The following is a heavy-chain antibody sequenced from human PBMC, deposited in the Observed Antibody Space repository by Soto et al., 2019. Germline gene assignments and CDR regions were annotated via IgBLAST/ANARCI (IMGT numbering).Heavy chain of an antibody. D-gene: IGHD5-12*01. CDR3: ARHATENYSGYVVWAPFDY. CDR2: IYYSGST. V-gene: IGHV4-31*03. Sequence: QVQLQESGPGLVKPSQTLSLTCTVSGGSISSGGYYWSWIRQHPGKGLEWIGYIYYSGSTYYNPSLKSRVTISVDTSKNQFSLKLCSVTAADTAVYYCARHATENYSGYVVWAPFDYWGQGTLVTVSS. CDR1: GGSISSGGYY. J-gene: IGHJ4*02.